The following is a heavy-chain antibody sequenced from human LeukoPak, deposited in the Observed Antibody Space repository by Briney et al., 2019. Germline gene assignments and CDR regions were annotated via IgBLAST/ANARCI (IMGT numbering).Heavy chain of an antibody. V-gene: IGHV1-3*01. CDR1: GYTFTSYA. D-gene: IGHD3-10*01. CDR2: INAGNGNT. J-gene: IGHJ3*02. CDR3: ARGGWASYDNAADDAFDI. Sequence: ASVKVSCKASGYTFTSYAMHWVRQAPGQRLEWMGWINAGNGNTKYSQKFQGRVTITRDTSASTAYMELSSLRSDDTAVYYCARGGWASYDNAADDAFDIWGQGTMVTVSS.